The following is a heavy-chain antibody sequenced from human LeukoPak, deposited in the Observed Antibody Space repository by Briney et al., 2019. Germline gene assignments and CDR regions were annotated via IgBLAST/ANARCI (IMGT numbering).Heavy chain of an antibody. CDR2: INHSGST. J-gene: IGHJ5*01. D-gene: IGHD2-15*01. Sequence: SETLSLTCAVYGGSFSGYYWSWIRQPPGKGLEWIGEINHSGSTNYNPSLKSRVTISVDTSKNQFSLKLSPVTAADTAVYYCARGREIVVVAATPNLNWFDPWGQGTLVTVSS. V-gene: IGHV4-34*01. CDR3: ARGREIVVVAATPNLNWFDP. CDR1: GGSFSGYY.